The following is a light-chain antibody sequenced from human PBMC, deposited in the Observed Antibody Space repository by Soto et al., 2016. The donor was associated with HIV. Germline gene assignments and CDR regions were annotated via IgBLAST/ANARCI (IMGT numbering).Light chain of an antibody. Sequence: SYELTQPPSVSVSPGQTASITCSGRNLGNTYASWYQQKPGQSPMLVIYEDNKRPSGIPDRFSGSNSGNTATLTISGTQTVDDADYYCQAWDSSTEVVFGGGTKLTVL. J-gene: IGLJ2*01. V-gene: IGLV3-1*01. CDR2: EDN. CDR1: NLGNTY. CDR3: QAWDSSTEVV.